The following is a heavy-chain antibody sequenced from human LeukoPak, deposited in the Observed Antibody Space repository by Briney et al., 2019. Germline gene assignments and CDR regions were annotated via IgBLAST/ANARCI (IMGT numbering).Heavy chain of an antibody. D-gene: IGHD3-16*01. J-gene: IGHJ5*02. CDR1: GGSISSSSYY. CDR2: IYYSGST. V-gene: IGHV4-39*07. CDR3: ARGDTKYNWFDP. Sequence: SETLSLTCTVSGGSISSSSYYWGWIRQPPGKGLEWIGSIYYSGSTYYNPSLKSRVTISVDTSKNQFSLKLSSVTAADTAVYYCARGDTKYNWFDPWGQGTLVTVSS.